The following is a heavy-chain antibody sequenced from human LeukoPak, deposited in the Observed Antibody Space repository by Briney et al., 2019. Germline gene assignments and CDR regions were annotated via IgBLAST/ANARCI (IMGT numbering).Heavy chain of an antibody. CDR3: ARDCSSTSCYLGGAFDI. D-gene: IGHD2-2*01. Sequence: PSQTLSLTCTVSGGSISSYYWSWIRQPPGKGLEWIGYIYYSGSTNYNPSLKSRVTISVDTSKNQFSLKLSSVTAADTAVYYCARDCSSTSCYLGGAFDIWGQGTMVTVSS. CDR2: IYYSGST. V-gene: IGHV4-59*01. J-gene: IGHJ3*02. CDR1: GGSISSYY.